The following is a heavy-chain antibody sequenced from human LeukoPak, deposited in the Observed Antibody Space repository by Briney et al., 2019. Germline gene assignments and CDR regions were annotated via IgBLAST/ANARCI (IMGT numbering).Heavy chain of an antibody. D-gene: IGHD1-14*01. J-gene: IGHJ6*04. CDR1: GYTFTDYY. CDR3: ATDQPRPPSLASGV. CDR2: VDPEDGET. Sequence: ASVKVSCKVSGYTFTDYYMHWVQQAPGKGLEWMGLVDPEDGETIYAEKFQGRVTITADTSTDTAYMELSSLRSEDAAVYYCATDQPRPPSLASGVWGKGTTVTVSS. V-gene: IGHV1-69-2*01.